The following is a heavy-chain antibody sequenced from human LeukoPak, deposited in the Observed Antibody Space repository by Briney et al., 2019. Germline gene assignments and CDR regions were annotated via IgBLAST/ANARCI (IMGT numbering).Heavy chain of an antibody. V-gene: IGHV1-2*02. CDR3: GRRRIDCSDTGCYVDY. CDR1: GYTFTGYH. Sequence: ASVKVSCKASGYTFTGYHIHWMRQAPGRGLEWMGWMNPNRGDTSYAQKFQGRVTMTRDTPINTAYMELSGLTSDDTAVYYCGRRRIDCSDTGCYVDYWGQGTLVTVSS. CDR2: MNPNRGDT. J-gene: IGHJ4*02. D-gene: IGHD2-15*01.